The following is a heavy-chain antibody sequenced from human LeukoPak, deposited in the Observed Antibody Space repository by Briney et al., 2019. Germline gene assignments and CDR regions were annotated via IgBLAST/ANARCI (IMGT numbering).Heavy chain of an antibody. Sequence: PGRSLRLSCAASGFTFSSYAMHWVRQAPGKGLEWVAVISYGGSNKYYADSVKGRFTISRDNSKNTLYLQINSLRAEDTAVYYCARDQTSLRPLDYYDSSGHDYWGQGTLVTVSS. CDR2: ISYGGSNK. D-gene: IGHD3-22*01. J-gene: IGHJ4*02. V-gene: IGHV3-30*04. CDR1: GFTFSSYA. CDR3: ARDQTSLRPLDYYDSSGHDY.